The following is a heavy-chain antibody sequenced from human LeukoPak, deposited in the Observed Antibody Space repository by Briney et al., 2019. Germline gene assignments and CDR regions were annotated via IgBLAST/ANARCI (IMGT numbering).Heavy chain of an antibody. CDR3: ARQAYCAGDCSYYFDY. Sequence: KVGESLKISCKGSGYNFNSYWIGWVHQMPGKGLEWMGIIYPGDSDTTYSPSFQGQVTISADKSITTAYLQWSSLKASDTAMYFCARQAYCAGDCSYYFDYWGQGTLVSVSS. V-gene: IGHV5-51*07. CDR2: IYPGDSDT. D-gene: IGHD2-21*02. J-gene: IGHJ4*02. CDR1: GYNFNSYW.